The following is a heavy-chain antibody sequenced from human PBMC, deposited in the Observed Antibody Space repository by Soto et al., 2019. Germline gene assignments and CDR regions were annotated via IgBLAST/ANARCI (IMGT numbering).Heavy chain of an antibody. D-gene: IGHD3-9*01. CDR2: IYYSGST. V-gene: IGHV4-59*13. CDR1: GGSISRYY. Sequence: SETLSLTCTVSGGSISRYYWSWIRQPPGKGLEWIGYIYYSGSTNYNPSLKSRVTISVDTSKNQFSLKLSSVTAADTAVYYCARDQNDILTGYGYYYGMDVWGQGTTVT. J-gene: IGHJ6*02. CDR3: ARDQNDILTGYGYYYGMDV.